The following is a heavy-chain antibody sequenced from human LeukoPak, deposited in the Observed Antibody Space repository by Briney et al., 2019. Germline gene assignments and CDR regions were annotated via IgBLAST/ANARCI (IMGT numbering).Heavy chain of an antibody. Sequence: GSLKLSCAASRFTFGSYAMTWVRQAPGKGLEWVSSISVSGGTTYYADSVKGRFTISRDNSKNTLYLQMNSLRAEDTAVYFCAKGRVWQWLVGGFDVWGLGTMVTVSS. D-gene: IGHD6-19*01. J-gene: IGHJ3*01. CDR1: RFTFGSYA. CDR3: AKGRVWQWLVGGFDV. V-gene: IGHV3-23*01. CDR2: ISVSGGTT.